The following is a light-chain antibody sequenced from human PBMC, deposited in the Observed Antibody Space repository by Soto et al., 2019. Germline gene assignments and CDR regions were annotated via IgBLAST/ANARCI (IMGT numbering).Light chain of an antibody. V-gene: IGLV2-11*01. CDR1: SNDVGGYNF. Sequence: QSALTQPRSVSGSPGQSVTISCTGTSNDVGGYNFVSWYQQHPGKVPILFIYDVRRRPSGVPDRFSGSKSGNTASLTISGLQAEDEADYYCSSYAGSYTLVFGGGTKLTVL. CDR3: SSYAGSYTLV. CDR2: DVR. J-gene: IGLJ2*01.